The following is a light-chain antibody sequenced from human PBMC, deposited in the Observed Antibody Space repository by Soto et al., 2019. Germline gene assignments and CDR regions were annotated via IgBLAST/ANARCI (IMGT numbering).Light chain of an antibody. J-gene: IGKJ1*01. Sequence: DIQMTQSPSSLSASVGDRVTITCRASRYIRTALSWYQHRPGQAPKVLICVASSLQSGVPSRFSGSGSGTEFTLTISSLQPDDFATYYCQQYNSYSFGQGTKVDIK. CDR2: VAS. CDR3: QQYNSYS. CDR1: RYIRTA. V-gene: IGKV1-17*01.